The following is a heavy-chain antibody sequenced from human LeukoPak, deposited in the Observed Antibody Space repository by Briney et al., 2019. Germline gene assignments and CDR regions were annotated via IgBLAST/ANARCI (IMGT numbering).Heavy chain of an antibody. CDR1: GGSISSSSYY. J-gene: IGHJ4*02. CDR2: IYYSGST. Sequence: SETLSLTCTVSGGSISSSSYYWGWIRQPPGTGLEWIGSIYYSGSTYYNPSLKSRVTISVDTSKNQFSLKLSSVTAADTAVYYCASATSLIAAGGRWPTGFDYWGQGTLVTVSS. CDR3: ASATSLIAAGGRWPTGFDY. D-gene: IGHD6-13*01. V-gene: IGHV4-39*01.